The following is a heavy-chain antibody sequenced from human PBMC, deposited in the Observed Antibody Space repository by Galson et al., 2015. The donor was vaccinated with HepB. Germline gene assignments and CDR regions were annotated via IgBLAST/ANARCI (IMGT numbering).Heavy chain of an antibody. CDR1: GFTFSPIW. J-gene: IGHJ4*02. CDR3: ARDWNWGLDY. Sequence: SLRLSCAASGFTFSPIWMSWVRQAPGKGLEWVANVKGDGSEEYYVDSVKGRFTISRDNARNSLYLQMNNLTAEDTALYYCARDWNWGLDYWGQGTLVTVSS. CDR2: VKGDGSEE. D-gene: IGHD7-27*01. V-gene: IGHV3-7*03.